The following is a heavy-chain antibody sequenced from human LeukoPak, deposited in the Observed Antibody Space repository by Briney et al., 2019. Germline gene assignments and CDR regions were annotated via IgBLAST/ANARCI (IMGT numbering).Heavy chain of an antibody. Sequence: GGSLRLSCAASGFTFSSYAMCWVRQAPGKGLEWVSAISGSGGSTYYADSVKGRFTISRDNSKNTLYLQMNSLRAEDTAVYYCGGSSGYHRFDPWGQGTLVTVSS. V-gene: IGHV3-23*01. D-gene: IGHD3-22*01. CDR3: GGSSGYHRFDP. J-gene: IGHJ5*02. CDR2: ISGSGGST. CDR1: GFTFSSYA.